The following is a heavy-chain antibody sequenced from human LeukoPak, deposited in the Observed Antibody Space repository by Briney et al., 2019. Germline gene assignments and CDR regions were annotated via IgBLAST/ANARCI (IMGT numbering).Heavy chain of an antibody. V-gene: IGHV3-23*01. CDR1: GFTFSSYA. CDR2: ISGSGGST. CDR3: AKEYYDFWGGYPHDY. J-gene: IGHJ4*02. D-gene: IGHD3-3*01. Sequence: GGSLRLSCAASGFTFSSYAMSWVRQAPGKGLEWVSSISGSGGSTYYADSVKGRFTISRDNSKNTLYLQMNSLRAEDTAVYYCAKEYYDFWGGYPHDYWGQGTLVTVSS.